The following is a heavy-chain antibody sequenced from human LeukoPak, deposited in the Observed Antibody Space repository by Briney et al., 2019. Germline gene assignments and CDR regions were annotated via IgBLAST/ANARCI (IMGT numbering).Heavy chain of an antibody. CDR3: AKRGVVIRVILVGFHKEANYFDS. CDR1: GITVSNYG. D-gene: IGHD3-22*01. V-gene: IGHV3-23*01. J-gene: IGHJ4*02. Sequence: GGSLRLSCAVSGITVSNYGMSWVRQAPGKGLEWVAGISGSGGGTNYADSVKGRFTVSRDNPKNTLYLQMNSLRAEDTAVYFCAKRGVVIRVILVGFHKEANYFDSWGQGALVTVSS. CDR2: ISGSGGGT.